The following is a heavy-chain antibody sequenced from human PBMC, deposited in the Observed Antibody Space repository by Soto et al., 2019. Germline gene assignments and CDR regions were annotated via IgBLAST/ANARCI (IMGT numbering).Heavy chain of an antibody. CDR1: GFTFSTYA. Sequence: GGSLRLSCAASGFTFSTYAMHWVRQAPGKGLEWVSGISTGGSSTPYADSVKGRFTISRDNSKDRLYLQMNSLRAEDTALYYCARRNSGTYRAFDIWGQGTMVTVSS. J-gene: IGHJ3*02. V-gene: IGHV3-23*01. D-gene: IGHD1-26*01. CDR3: ARRNSGTYRAFDI. CDR2: ISTGGSST.